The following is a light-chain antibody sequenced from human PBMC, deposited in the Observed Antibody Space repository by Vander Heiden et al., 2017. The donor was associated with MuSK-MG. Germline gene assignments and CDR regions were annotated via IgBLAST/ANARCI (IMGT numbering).Light chain of an antibody. V-gene: IGLV1-44*01. Sequence: QSVLTQPPSASGTPGQRVTISCSGSSSNIGKNTVNWYQQFPGTAPKLLIYSNNQRPSGVPDRFSGSKSGTSASLAISGLQSEDEADYYCAAWADSHNAWVFGGGTKLTVL. CDR2: SNN. J-gene: IGLJ3*02. CDR1: SSNIGKNT. CDR3: AAWADSHNAWV.